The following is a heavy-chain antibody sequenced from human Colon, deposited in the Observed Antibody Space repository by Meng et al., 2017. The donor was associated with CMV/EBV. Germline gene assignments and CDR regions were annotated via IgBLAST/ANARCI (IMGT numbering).Heavy chain of an antibody. Sequence: GESLKISCEGSGFTFSSYSMSWVRQAPGKGLEWVSLIYAVGTPYYADSVKGRFTISRDNDKNIIDLQMSSLTADDTAIYYCVTGTTGYFDLWGQGTLVTVSS. CDR2: IYAVGTP. CDR3: VTGTTGYFDL. V-gene: IGHV3-53*01. CDR1: GFTFSSYS. J-gene: IGHJ4*02. D-gene: IGHD1-7*01.